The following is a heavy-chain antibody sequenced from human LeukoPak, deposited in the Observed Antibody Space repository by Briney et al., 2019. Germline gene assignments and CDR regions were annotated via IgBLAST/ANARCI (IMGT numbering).Heavy chain of an antibody. CDR1: GGSISSSSYY. J-gene: IGHJ6*03. CDR3: ASETYYDFWSGLQAYYYYYMDV. V-gene: IGHV4-39*01. D-gene: IGHD3-3*01. Sequence: SETLSLTCTVSGGSISSSSYYWGWIRQPPGKGLEWIGSIYYSGSTYYNPSLKSRVTISVDTSKNQFSLKLSSVTAADTAAYYCASETYYDFWSGLQAYYYYYMDVWGKGTTVTVSS. CDR2: IYYSGST.